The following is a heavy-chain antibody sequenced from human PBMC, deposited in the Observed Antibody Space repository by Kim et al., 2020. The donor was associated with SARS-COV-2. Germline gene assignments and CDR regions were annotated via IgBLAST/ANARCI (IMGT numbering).Heavy chain of an antibody. CDR1: GFTFSNSW. CDR2: IKPGGSEK. D-gene: IGHD3-16*01. J-gene: IGHJ4*02. Sequence: GGSLRLSCVASGFTFSNSWMSWVRQAPGKGLEWVATIKPGGSEKFYVDSVKGRFTISRDNARNSLYLQMNSLRGEDTAMYYWVRAEGGGYWGQGTLVTVSS. CDR3: VRAEGGGY. V-gene: IGHV3-7*05.